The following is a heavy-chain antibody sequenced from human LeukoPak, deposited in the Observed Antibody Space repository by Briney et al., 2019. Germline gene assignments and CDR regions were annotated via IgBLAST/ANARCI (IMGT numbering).Heavy chain of an antibody. V-gene: IGHV1-18*01. Sequence: RASVKVSCKASGYTFTSYGISWVRQAPGQGLAWMGWISAYNGNTNYAQKLQGRVTMTTDTSTSTAHMELRSLRSDDTAVYYCERNLKERRLIMFGEFFGYWGQGTLVTVSS. J-gene: IGHJ4*02. D-gene: IGHD3-10*02. CDR1: GYTFTSYG. CDR3: ERNLKERRLIMFGEFFGY. CDR2: ISAYNGNT.